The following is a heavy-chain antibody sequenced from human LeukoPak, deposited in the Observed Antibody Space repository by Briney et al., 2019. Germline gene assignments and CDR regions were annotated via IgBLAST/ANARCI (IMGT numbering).Heavy chain of an antibody. CDR3: ARGVGYNTGVIDY. J-gene: IGHJ4*02. D-gene: IGHD5-24*01. CDR2: IHYSGST. CDR1: GGSISSYY. Sequence: SETLSLTCTVSGGSISSYYWSWIRQPPGKGLEWIGYIHYSGSTNYNPSLKSRVTISVDTSKNQFSLKLSSVTAADTAVYYCARGVGYNTGVIDYWGQGTLVTVSS. V-gene: IGHV4-59*12.